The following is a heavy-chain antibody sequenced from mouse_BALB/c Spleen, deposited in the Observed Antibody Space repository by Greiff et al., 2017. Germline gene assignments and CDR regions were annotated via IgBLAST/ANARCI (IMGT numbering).Heavy chain of an antibody. CDR3: ARDDYDDGFFMDY. CDR2: IDPANGNT. CDR1: GFNIKDTY. J-gene: IGHJ4*01. Sequence: DVQLQESGAELVKPGASVKLSCTASGFNIKDTYMHWVKQRPEQGLEWIGRIDPANGNTKYDPKFQGKATITADTSSNTAYLQLSSLTSEDTAVYYCARDDYDDGFFMDYWGQGTSVTVSS. D-gene: IGHD2-4*01. V-gene: IGHV14-3*02.